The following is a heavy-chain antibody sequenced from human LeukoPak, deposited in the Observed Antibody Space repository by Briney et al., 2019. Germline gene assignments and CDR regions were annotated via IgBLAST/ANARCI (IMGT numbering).Heavy chain of an antibody. Sequence: PGGSLTLSCAASGFTFSDAWMNWVRQAPGKGLEWISYISDSGNTLYYADSVKGRFTVSRDNAKNSLYLQMNSLRAEDTAVYYCTRRYTYFDYWGQGTLVTVSS. J-gene: IGHJ4*02. V-gene: IGHV3-11*04. D-gene: IGHD5-12*01. CDR1: GFTFSDAW. CDR2: ISDSGNTL. CDR3: TRRYTYFDY.